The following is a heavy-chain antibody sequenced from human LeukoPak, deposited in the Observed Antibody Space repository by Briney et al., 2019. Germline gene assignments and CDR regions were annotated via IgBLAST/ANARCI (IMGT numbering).Heavy chain of an antibody. D-gene: IGHD5-12*01. V-gene: IGHV3-30*18. CDR1: GFTFSSYG. CDR3: ANPQSRGYDYLDY. CDR2: ISIDGSEK. J-gene: IGHJ4*02. Sequence: GGSLRLSCAASGFTFSSYGMHWVRRAPGKGLEWVAVISIDGSEKYYADSVKGRFTISRDNSKNTLYLQMNSLRGDDTAVYYCANPQSRGYDYLDYWGQGTLVTVSS.